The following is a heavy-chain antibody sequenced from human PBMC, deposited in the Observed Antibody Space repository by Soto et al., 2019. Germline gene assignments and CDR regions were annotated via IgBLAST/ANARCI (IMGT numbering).Heavy chain of an antibody. D-gene: IGHD1-26*01. CDR2: IMSKTDGGTT. J-gene: IGHJ6*01. CDR3: DTASGMSHYPFHL. V-gene: IGHV3-15*01. Sequence: VVSLRLSCATSGFTFSKAWVGWFRQAPGKGLEWVGRIMSKTDGGTTDYAAPVKGRFTISRDDSKSTLYLQMNSLKPEDTSVYYCDTASGMSHYPFHLWGQGT. CDR1: GFTFSKAW.